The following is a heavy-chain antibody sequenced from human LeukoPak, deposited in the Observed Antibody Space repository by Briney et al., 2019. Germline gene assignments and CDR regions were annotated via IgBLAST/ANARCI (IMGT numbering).Heavy chain of an antibody. V-gene: IGHV5-51*01. D-gene: IGHD4-17*01. CDR1: GYSFTSYW. CDR2: IYPGDSDT. Sequence: GESLKISCKGSGYSFTSYWIGWVRQMPGKGLEWMGIIYPGDSDTRYSPSFQGQVTISADKSIGTAYLQWSSLKASDTAMYYCARVLLGDYAISKWWFDPWGQGTLVTVSS. CDR3: ARVLLGDYAISKWWFDP. J-gene: IGHJ5*02.